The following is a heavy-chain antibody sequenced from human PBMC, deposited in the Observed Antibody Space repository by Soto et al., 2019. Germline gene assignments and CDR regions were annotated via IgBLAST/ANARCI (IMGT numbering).Heavy chain of an antibody. CDR2: ISYNSSTI. CDR1: GFTFSTYS. D-gene: IGHD2-21*01. J-gene: IGHJ5*02. CDR3: ARDNGLAGSFDP. Sequence: EVQLVESGGGLAQPGGSLRLSCAASGFTFSTYSMNWVRQAPGKGLEWVSYISYNSSTIYYADSVKGRFTISRDNAKNSLFLQMNSLRDEDTAVYYCARDNGLAGSFDPWGQGTLVTVSS. V-gene: IGHV3-48*02.